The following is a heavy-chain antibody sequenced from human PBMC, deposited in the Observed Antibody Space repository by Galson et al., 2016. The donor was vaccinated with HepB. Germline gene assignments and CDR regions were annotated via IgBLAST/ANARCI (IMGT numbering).Heavy chain of an antibody. CDR1: GGSISSGGYF. Sequence: LTCPVSGGSISSGGYFWNWIRQHPGKGLEWIGYIYYSGSTYYNPSLKSRVTISVDTSKNQFSLKLSSVTAADTAVYYCARARGMATNPYFYYGMDVRGQGTTVTVSS. J-gene: IGHJ6*02. V-gene: IGHV4-31*03. CDR3: ARARGMATNPYFYYGMDV. D-gene: IGHD5-24*01. CDR2: IYYSGST.